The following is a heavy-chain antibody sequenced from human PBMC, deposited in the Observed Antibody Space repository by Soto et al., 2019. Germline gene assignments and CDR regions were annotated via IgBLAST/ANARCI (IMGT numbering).Heavy chain of an antibody. CDR1: GFTFSNAW. Sequence: GGSLRLSCAASGFTFSNAWMSWVRQAPGKGLEWVGRIKSKTDGGTTDYSAPVKGRFNISRDDSKNTLYLQMNSLKTEDTAVYYCTTSVGGIVGATSEFYFDYWGQGTLVTVSS. D-gene: IGHD1-26*01. CDR3: TTSVGGIVGATSEFYFDY. J-gene: IGHJ4*01. V-gene: IGHV3-15*01. CDR2: IKSKTDGGTT.